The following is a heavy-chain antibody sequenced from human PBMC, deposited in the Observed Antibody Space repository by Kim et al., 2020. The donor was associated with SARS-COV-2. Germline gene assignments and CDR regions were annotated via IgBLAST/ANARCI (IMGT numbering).Heavy chain of an antibody. D-gene: IGHD6-19*01. Sequence: YYADSGKGRFTISRDNAKNSLYLQMNSLRAEDTAVYYCARDVLAVAGKDYWGQGTLVTVSS. CDR3: ARDVLAVAGKDY. J-gene: IGHJ4*02. V-gene: IGHV3-21*01.